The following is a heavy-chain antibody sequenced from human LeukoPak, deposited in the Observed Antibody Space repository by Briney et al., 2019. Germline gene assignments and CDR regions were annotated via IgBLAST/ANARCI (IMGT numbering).Heavy chain of an antibody. V-gene: IGHV1-2*02. CDR2: INPNSGGT. J-gene: IGHJ6*02. D-gene: IGHD5-18*01. Sequence: ASVKVSCMASGYTFTGYYMHWVRQAPGQGLEWMGWINPNSGGTNYAQKFQGRVTMTRDTSISTAYMELSRLRSDDTAVYYCARDGATAMAGYYYYGMDVWGQGTTVTVSS. CDR3: ARDGATAMAGYYYYGMDV. CDR1: GYTFTGYY.